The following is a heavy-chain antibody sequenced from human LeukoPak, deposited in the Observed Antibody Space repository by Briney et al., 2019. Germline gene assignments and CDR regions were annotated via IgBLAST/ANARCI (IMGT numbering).Heavy chain of an antibody. D-gene: IGHD1-26*01. V-gene: IGHV4-59*01. CDR1: GGSISSYY. J-gene: IGHJ4*02. Sequence: SETLSLTCTVSGGSISSYYWSWIRQPPGKGLEWIGYVYYSGSTSYNPSLKSRVTISVDTSKNQFSLKLSSVTAADAAVYYCARGPGSGTYRAFDYWGQGTLDTVSS. CDR3: ARGPGSGTYRAFDY. CDR2: VYYSGST.